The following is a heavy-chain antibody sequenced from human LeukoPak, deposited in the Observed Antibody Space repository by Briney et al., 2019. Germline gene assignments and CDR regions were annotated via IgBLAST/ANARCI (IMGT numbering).Heavy chain of an antibody. Sequence: GGSLRLSCAASGFTFSSYSMNWVRQAPGKGLEWVSYISSSSSTIYYADSVKGRFTISRDNAKNSLYLQMNSLRAEDTAVYYCARYDLWSGPKRPNDAFDIWGQGTMVTVSS. J-gene: IGHJ3*02. CDR2: ISSSSSTI. V-gene: IGHV3-48*01. D-gene: IGHD3-3*01. CDR3: ARYDLWSGPKRPNDAFDI. CDR1: GFTFSSYS.